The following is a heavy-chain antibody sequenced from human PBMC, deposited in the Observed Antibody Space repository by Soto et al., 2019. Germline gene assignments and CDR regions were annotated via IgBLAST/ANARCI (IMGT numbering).Heavy chain of an antibody. CDR3: ARDFLYSGYDAQGY. D-gene: IGHD5-12*01. J-gene: IGHJ4*02. CDR2: ISSSSSYI. CDR1: GFTFSSYS. V-gene: IGHV3-21*01. Sequence: EVQLVESGGGLVKPGGSLRLSCAASGFTFSSYSMNWVRQSPGKGLEWVSSISSSSSYIYYADSVKGRFTISRDNAKNALYLQMNSLRAEYTAVYYCARDFLYSGYDAQGYWGQGTLVTVSS.